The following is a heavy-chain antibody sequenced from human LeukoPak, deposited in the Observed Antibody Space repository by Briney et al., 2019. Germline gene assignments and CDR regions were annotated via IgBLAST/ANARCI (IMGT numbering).Heavy chain of an antibody. J-gene: IGHJ4*02. V-gene: IGHV4-61*01. CDR3: AREKSGDGYTMTDY. CDR1: GGSITSSSYY. CDR2: IYYSGST. D-gene: IGHD5-24*01. Sequence: SETLSLTCTVSGGSITSSSYYWSWIRQPPGKGLEWIGYIYYSGSTNYNPSLKSRVTISVDTSKNQFSLKLSSVTAADTAVYYCAREKSGDGYTMTDYWGQGTLVTVSS.